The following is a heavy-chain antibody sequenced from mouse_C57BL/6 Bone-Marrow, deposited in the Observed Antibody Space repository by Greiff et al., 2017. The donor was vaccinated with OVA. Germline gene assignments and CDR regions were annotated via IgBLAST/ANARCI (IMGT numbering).Heavy chain of an antibody. Sequence: EVHLVESGGGLVQPGGSLKLSCAASGFTFSDYYMYWVRQTPEKRLEWVAYISNGGGSTYYPDTVKGRFTISRDNAKNTLYLQMSRLKSEDTAMYYCASPPFTTVVEDWFAYWGQGTLVTVSA. J-gene: IGHJ3*01. D-gene: IGHD1-1*01. CDR1: GFTFSDYY. CDR2: ISNGGGST. CDR3: ASPPFTTVVEDWFAY. V-gene: IGHV5-12*01.